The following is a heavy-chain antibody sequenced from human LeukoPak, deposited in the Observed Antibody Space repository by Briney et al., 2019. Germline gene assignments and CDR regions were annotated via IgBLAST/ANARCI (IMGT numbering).Heavy chain of an antibody. Sequence: GGSLRLSCAVSGFTFSRYAMHWVRQAPGKGLEWVAVISYNGNDKYNADSVKGRFTISRDNSKNTLYLQMNSLRAEDTAVYYCAREGTRRPGSYFDYWGQGTLVTVSS. CDR2: ISYNGNDK. V-gene: IGHV3-30*03. CDR1: GFTFSRYA. CDR3: AREGTRRPGSYFDY. D-gene: IGHD1-1*01. J-gene: IGHJ4*02.